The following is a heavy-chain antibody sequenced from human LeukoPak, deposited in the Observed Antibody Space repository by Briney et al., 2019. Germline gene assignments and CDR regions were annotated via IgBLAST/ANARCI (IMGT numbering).Heavy chain of an antibody. Sequence: GESLKISCKASGYSFTNYWIGWVRQLPGKGLEWMGIIYPGDSDTRYSPSFQGQVTISADKSISTAYLQWSSLKASDTAMYYCASTPREYDSSGYYQDHAFDIWGQGTMVTVSS. CDR2: IYPGDSDT. CDR3: ASTPREYDSSGYYQDHAFDI. D-gene: IGHD3-22*01. CDR1: GYSFTNYW. J-gene: IGHJ3*02. V-gene: IGHV5-51*01.